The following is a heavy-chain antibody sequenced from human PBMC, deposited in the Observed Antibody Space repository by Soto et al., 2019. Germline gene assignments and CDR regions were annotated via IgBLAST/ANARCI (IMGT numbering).Heavy chain of an antibody. Sequence: SVKVSCKTSGGTFSTYAIYWVRQAPGQGLEWMGGIIPIFGTANYAQKFQGRVTITADESTSTAYMELSSLRSEDTAVYYCANYYDSSGYYFGQYPLYGMDVWGQGTTVTSP. J-gene: IGHJ6*02. CDR2: IIPIFGTA. V-gene: IGHV1-69*13. D-gene: IGHD3-22*01. CDR1: GGTFSTYA. CDR3: ANYYDSSGYYFGQYPLYGMDV.